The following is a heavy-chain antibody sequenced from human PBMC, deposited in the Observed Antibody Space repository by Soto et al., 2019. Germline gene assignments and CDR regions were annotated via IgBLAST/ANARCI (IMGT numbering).Heavy chain of an antibody. CDR2: IIPIFGTA. J-gene: IGHJ3*02. CDR1: GGTFSSYA. D-gene: IGHD5-12*01. CDR3: ARDGGGYSGYGTFGAFDI. Sequence: GASVKVSCKASGGTFSSYAISWLRQAPGQGLEWMGGIIPIFGTANYAQKFQGRVTITADESTSTAYMELSSLRSEDTAVYYCARDGGGYSGYGTFGAFDIWGQGTMVTVSS. V-gene: IGHV1-69*13.